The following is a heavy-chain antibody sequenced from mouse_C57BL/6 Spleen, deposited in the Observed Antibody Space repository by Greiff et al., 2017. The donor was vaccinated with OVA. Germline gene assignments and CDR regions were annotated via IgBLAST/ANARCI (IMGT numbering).Heavy chain of an antibody. CDR1: GFNIKDDY. V-gene: IGHV14-4*01. J-gene: IGHJ1*03. Sequence: EVQLVESGAELVRPGASVKLSCTASGFNIKDDYMHWVKQRPEQGLEWIGWIDPENGDTEYASKFQGKATITADTSSNTAYLQLSSLTSEDTAVYYCTTVGYFDVWGTGTTVTVSS. CDR2: IDPENGDT. CDR3: TTVGYFDV.